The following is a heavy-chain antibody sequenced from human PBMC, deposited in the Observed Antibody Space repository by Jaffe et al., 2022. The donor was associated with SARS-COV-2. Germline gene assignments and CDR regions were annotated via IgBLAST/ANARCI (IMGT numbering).Heavy chain of an antibody. V-gene: IGHV3-21*01. D-gene: IGHD3-10*01. CDR2: ISSSSSYI. J-gene: IGHJ4*02. Sequence: EVQLVESGGGLVKPGGSLRLSCAASGFTFSSYSMNWVRQAPGKGLEWVSSISSSSSYIYYADSVKGRFTISRDNAKNSLYLQMNSLRAEDTAVYYCACWPGGVIYNYFDYWGQGTLVTVSS. CDR1: GFTFSSYS. CDR3: ACWPGGVIYNYFDY.